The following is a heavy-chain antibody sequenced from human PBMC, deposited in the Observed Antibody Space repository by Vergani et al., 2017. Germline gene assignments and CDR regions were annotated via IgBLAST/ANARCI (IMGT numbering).Heavy chain of an antibody. CDR1: GFTFSSYS. CDR3: ARASSWYTFGFDY. Sequence: EVQLVESGGGLVKPGGSLRLSCAVSGFTFSSYSMNWVRQAPGKGLEGVSSISSSSSYIYYADSVKGRFTISRDNAKNSLYLQMNSLRAEDTAVYYCARASSWYTFGFDYWGQGTLVTVSS. D-gene: IGHD6-13*01. V-gene: IGHV3-21*01. J-gene: IGHJ4*02. CDR2: ISSSSSYI.